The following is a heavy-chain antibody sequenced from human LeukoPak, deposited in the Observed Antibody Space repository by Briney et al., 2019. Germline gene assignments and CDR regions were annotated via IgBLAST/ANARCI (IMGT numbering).Heavy chain of an antibody. V-gene: IGHV3-30*18. CDR1: GFTFSSCG. Sequence: GGSLRLSCAASGFTFSSCGMHWVRQAPGKGLEWVAVISYDGSNKYYADSVKGRFTISRDNSKNTLFLEINSLRAEDTAVYYCAKALTSGWYLDAFNIWGQGTMVTVSS. CDR2: ISYDGSNK. CDR3: AKALTSGWYLDAFNI. J-gene: IGHJ3*02. D-gene: IGHD6-19*01.